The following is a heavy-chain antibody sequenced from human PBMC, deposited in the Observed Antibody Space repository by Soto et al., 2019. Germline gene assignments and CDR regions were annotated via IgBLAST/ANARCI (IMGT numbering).Heavy chain of an antibody. J-gene: IGHJ6*02. CDR1: GFTFSSYA. D-gene: IGHD6-6*01. V-gene: IGHV3-30-3*01. CDR2: ISYDGSNK. Sequence: LRLSCAAPGFTFSSYAMHWVRQAPGKGLEWVAVISYDGSNKYYADSVKGRFTISRDNSKNTLYLQMNSLRAEDTAVYYCARGTARYYYYGMDVWGQGTTVTVSS. CDR3: ARGTARYYYYGMDV.